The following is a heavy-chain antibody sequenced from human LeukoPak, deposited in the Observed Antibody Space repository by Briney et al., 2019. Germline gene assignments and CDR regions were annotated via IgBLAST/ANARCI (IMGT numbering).Heavy chain of an antibody. D-gene: IGHD3-10*01. CDR1: GYSFTSYW. V-gene: IGHV5-51*03. Sequence: GESLKISCKGSGYSFTSYWIGWVRQMPGKGLEWMGIIYPGDSDPRYSPSFQGQVTISADKSISTAYLQWSSLKASDTAMYYCARPITMVRGVITGPIDYWGQGTLVTVSS. J-gene: IGHJ4*02. CDR2: IYPGDSDP. CDR3: ARPITMVRGVITGPIDY.